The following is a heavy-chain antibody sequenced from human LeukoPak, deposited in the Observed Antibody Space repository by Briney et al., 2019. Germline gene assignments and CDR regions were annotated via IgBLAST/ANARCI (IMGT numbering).Heavy chain of an antibody. D-gene: IGHD3-10*01. CDR2: ISAYNGNT. V-gene: IGHV1-18*01. CDR3: ARQPFRYGSGSYYPYYFDY. J-gene: IGHJ4*02. CDR1: GYTFTSYG. Sequence: ASVKVSCKASGYTFTSYGISWVRQAPGQGLEWMGWISAYNGNTNYAQKLQGRVTMTTDTSTSTVYMELRSLRSDDTAVYYCARQPFRYGSGSYYPYYFDYWGQGTLVTVSS.